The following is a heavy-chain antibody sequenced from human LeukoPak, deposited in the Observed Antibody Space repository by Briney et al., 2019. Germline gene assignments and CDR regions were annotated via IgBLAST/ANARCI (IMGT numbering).Heavy chain of an antibody. CDR1: GSSFTSYW. J-gene: IGHJ4*02. CDR2: IYPGDSDT. V-gene: IGHV5-51*01. D-gene: IGHD3-10*01. CDR3: AREGDLYGSGSPDY. Sequence: VVSLQISCQGSGSSFTSYWIGWVRPMPGKGLEWMGIIYPGDSDTRYSPSFQGQVTISADKSISTAYLQWSSLKASDTAMYYCAREGDLYGSGSPDYWGQGTLVTVSS.